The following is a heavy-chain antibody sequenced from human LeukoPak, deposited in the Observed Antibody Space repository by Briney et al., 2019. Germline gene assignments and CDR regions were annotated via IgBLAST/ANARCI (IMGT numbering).Heavy chain of an antibody. D-gene: IGHD6-6*01. CDR1: GGSFSGYY. Sequence: PSETLSLTCAVYGGSFSGYYWSWIRQPPGKGLEWSGEINQSGSTNYNPSLKSRVTISVDTSKNQFSLKLSSVTAADTAVYYCARDAGGYSSSVWFDPWGQGTLVTVSS. CDR3: ARDAGGYSSSVWFDP. CDR2: INQSGST. J-gene: IGHJ5*02. V-gene: IGHV4-34*01.